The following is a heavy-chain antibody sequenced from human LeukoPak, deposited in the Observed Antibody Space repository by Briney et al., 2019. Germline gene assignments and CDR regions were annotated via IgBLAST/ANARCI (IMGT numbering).Heavy chain of an antibody. CDR1: GFTFSSYG. D-gene: IGHD3-22*01. CDR3: ANGKGFYDSSGYYYPPFDY. J-gene: IGHJ4*02. V-gene: IGHV3-30*18. Sequence: PGGSLRLSCAASGFTFSSYGMHWVRQAPGKGLEWVAVISYDGSNKYYADSVKGRFTISRDNSKNTLYLQMNSLRAEDTAVYYCANGKGFYDSSGYYYPPFDYWGQGTLVTVSS. CDR2: ISYDGSNK.